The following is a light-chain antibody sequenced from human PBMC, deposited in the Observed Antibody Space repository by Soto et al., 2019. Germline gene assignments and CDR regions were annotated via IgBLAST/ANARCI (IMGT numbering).Light chain of an antibody. Sequence: DIQLTQTPTFVSASVGDRVTITCRASQGITTWLAWYQQKPGKAPKLLIYAASSFQSGVPSRFSGSGSGTDFTLTISSLQPEDFATYYCQQADSFPRTFGQGTKVDIK. CDR2: AAS. CDR1: QGITTW. V-gene: IGKV1-12*01. CDR3: QQADSFPRT. J-gene: IGKJ1*01.